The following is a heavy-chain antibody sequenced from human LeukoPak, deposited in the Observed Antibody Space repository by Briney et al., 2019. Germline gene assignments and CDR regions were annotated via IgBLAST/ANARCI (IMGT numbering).Heavy chain of an antibody. D-gene: IGHD3-16*02. CDR3: AREDYDYVWGSYRPSGAFDI. Sequence: GRSLRLSCAASGFTFSNYAMHWVRQAPGKGLEWVAVISYDGSNKYYADSVKGRFTISRDNSKNTLYLQMNSLRAEDTAVYFCAREDYDYVWGSYRPSGAFDIWGQGTMVTVSS. CDR1: GFTFSNYA. V-gene: IGHV3-30-3*01. CDR2: ISYDGSNK. J-gene: IGHJ3*02.